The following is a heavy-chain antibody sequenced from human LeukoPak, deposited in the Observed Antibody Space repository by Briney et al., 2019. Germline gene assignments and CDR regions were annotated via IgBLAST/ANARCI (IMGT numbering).Heavy chain of an antibody. CDR1: GGSIGSGSYY. J-gene: IGHJ4*02. V-gene: IGHV4-61*02. CDR3: ARGLEMALKVPFDY. D-gene: IGHD5-24*01. CDR2: IYTSGST. Sequence: SQTLSLTCTVSGGSIGSGSYYWSWIRQPAGKGLEWIGRIYTSGSTNYNPSLRSRVAISVDTAKNQFSLKMSSVTAADTAVYYCARGLEMALKVPFDYWGQGTLVTVSS.